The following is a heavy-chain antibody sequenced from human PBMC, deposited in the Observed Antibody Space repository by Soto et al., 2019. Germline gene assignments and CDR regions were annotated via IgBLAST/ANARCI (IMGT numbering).Heavy chain of an antibody. J-gene: IGHJ6*02. V-gene: IGHV3-23*01. D-gene: IGHD3-10*01. Sequence: GGSLRLSCAASGFTIISFGMSWVRQPPGEGLEWVSGIITSGSTTYYAASVKGRFTISRDNSKNTLYLQMNSLRAEDAAVYYCAKGLGRGVGAMDVWGQGTTVTVSS. CDR2: IITSGSTT. CDR1: GFTIISFG. CDR3: AKGLGRGVGAMDV.